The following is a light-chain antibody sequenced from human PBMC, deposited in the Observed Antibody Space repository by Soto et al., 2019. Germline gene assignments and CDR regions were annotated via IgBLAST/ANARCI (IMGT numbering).Light chain of an antibody. V-gene: IGKV3-20*01. CDR1: QNVLSN. CDR2: AAS. Sequence: EIVLTQSPGILSLSPLEIASLSCRASQNVLSNLAWYQQKPGQAPRLLIHAASTRATGIPARFSGSGSGTDFTLTISRLEPEDFAVYYCQKYGNSPINFGQGTRLEIK. CDR3: QKYGNSPIN. J-gene: IGKJ5*01.